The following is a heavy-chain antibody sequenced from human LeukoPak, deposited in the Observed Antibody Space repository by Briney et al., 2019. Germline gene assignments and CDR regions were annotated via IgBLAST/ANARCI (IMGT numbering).Heavy chain of an antibody. V-gene: IGHV1-18*01. CDR1: GYTFTSYG. J-gene: IGHJ4*02. CDR3: ARDIAVAGTFTEFDY. D-gene: IGHD6-19*01. CDR2: ISAYNDNT. Sequence: ASVKVSCKASGYTFTSYGISWVRQAPGQGLEWVGWISAYNDNTNYAQKLQGRVTMTTDTSTSTAYMELRSLRSDDTAVYYCARDIAVAGTFTEFDYWGQGTLVTVSS.